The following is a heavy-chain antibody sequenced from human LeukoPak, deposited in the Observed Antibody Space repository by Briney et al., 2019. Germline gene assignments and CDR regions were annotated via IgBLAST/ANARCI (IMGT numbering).Heavy chain of an antibody. CDR2: ISGSGGST. V-gene: IGHV3-23*01. J-gene: IGHJ4*02. Sequence: GGSLRLSCAASGFTFSSYAMSWVRQAPGKGLEWVSAISGSGGSTYYADSVKGRFTISRDNSKNTLYLQMNSLRAEDTAVYYCARQYCSGGSCHFDYWGQGTLVTVSS. D-gene: IGHD2-15*01. CDR3: ARQYCSGGSCHFDY. CDR1: GFTFSSYA.